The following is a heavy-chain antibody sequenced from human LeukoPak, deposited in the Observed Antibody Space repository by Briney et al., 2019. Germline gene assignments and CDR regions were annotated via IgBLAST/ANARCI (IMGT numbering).Heavy chain of an antibody. D-gene: IGHD6-19*01. CDR3: TKGDSGWCPIDF. Sequence: GGSLRLSCAASGFSLSNNAMSWVRQAPGKGLEWVSTISESDKATYYADSVRGRFTISGDISKNTLFLQMSSLRVEDTAVYYCTKGDSGWCPIDFWGQGALVTVSS. V-gene: IGHV3-23*01. J-gene: IGHJ4*02. CDR1: GFSLSNNA. CDR2: ISESDKAT.